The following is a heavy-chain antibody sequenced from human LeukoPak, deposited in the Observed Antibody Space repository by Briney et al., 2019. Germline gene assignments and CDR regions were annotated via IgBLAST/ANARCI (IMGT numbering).Heavy chain of an antibody. J-gene: IGHJ4*02. CDR2: ISWNSGSI. CDR3: AKDLRGNYFFDS. V-gene: IGHV3-9*01. CDR1: GFTFSSYA. Sequence: GGSLRLSCAASGFTFSSYAMSWVRQAPGKGLEWVSGISWNSGSIAYADSVKGRFTISRDNANNSLHLQMNNLRVEDTAFYYCAKDLRGNYFFDSWGQGTLVTVSS. D-gene: IGHD3-10*01.